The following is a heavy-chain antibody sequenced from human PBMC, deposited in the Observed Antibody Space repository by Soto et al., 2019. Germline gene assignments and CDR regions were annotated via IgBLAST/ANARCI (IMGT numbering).Heavy chain of an antibody. Sequence: QVQLQQWGAGLLKPSETLSLTCAVYGGSFSGYYWSWIRQPPGKAPQCIGESNHSGSTNYNPSLRSRVTVSVDTSKNQCSLKRSSVTAADTAVYYCARGPSMGWFDPWGQGTLVTVSS. V-gene: IGHV4-34*01. CDR1: GGSFSGYY. D-gene: IGHD1-26*01. CDR2: SNHSGST. CDR3: ARGPSMGWFDP. J-gene: IGHJ5*02.